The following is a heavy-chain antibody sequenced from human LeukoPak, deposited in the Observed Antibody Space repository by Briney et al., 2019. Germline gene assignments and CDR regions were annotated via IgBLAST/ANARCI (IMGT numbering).Heavy chain of an antibody. CDR3: ASSPRGYSYGYGDYFDY. CDR1: GGSISSSSYY. J-gene: IGHJ4*02. D-gene: IGHD5-18*01. CDR2: IYYSGST. V-gene: IGHV4-39*01. Sequence: SETLSLTCTVSGGSISSSSYYWGWIRQPPGKGLEWIGSIYYSGSTYYNPSLRSRVTISVDTSKNQFSLKLSSVTAADTAVYYRASSPRGYSYGYGDYFDYWGQGTRVTVSS.